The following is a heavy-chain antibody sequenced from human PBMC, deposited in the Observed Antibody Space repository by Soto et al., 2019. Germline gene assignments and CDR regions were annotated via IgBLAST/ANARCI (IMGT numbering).Heavy chain of an antibody. CDR2: IIPLFGTT. J-gene: IGHJ5*02. V-gene: IGHV1-69*13. CDR1: GGSFSTYP. Sequence: ASVKVSCKASGGSFSTYPVSWVRQAPGQGLEWLGDIIPLFGTTNYAQKFQGRVTLTADDSTSTAYMELSSLSSADTAVYYCAINVDSGYYVRCFDPWRQGTLVTVSS. CDR3: AINVDSGYYVRCFDP. D-gene: IGHD3-22*01.